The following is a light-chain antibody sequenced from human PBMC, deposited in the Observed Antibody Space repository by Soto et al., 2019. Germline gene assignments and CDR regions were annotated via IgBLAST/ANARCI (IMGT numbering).Light chain of an antibody. V-gene: IGKV3-20*01. CDR3: QQYAT. CDR2: GAS. Sequence: EIVLTQFPGTLSLSPGESATLSCRASQSVSSSYLAWYQQKPGQAPSLLIYGASSRATGIPDRFSGSGSGTDFTLTISRLEPEDFAVYYCQQYATFGGGTKVEIK. CDR1: QSVSSSY. J-gene: IGKJ4*01.